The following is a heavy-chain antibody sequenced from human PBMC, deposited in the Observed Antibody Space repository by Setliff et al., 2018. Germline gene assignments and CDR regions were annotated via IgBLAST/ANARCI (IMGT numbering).Heavy chain of an antibody. D-gene: IGHD1-1*01. CDR2: INPNSGGK. CDR1: GYTFSGYY. J-gene: IGHJ4*02. CDR3: VRGTEGYY. V-gene: IGHV1-2*06. Sequence: ASVKVSCKASGYTFSGYYMHWVRQAPGQGLEWMGRINPNSGGKNYAQKFQGRVTMTSDSSISTAYMELRSLRSDDTALYYCVRGTEGYYWGQGTLVTGSS.